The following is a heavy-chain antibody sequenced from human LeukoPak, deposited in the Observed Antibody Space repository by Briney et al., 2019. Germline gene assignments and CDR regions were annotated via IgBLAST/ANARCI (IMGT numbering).Heavy chain of an antibody. D-gene: IGHD6-13*01. Sequence: SETLSLTCAVYGGSFSGYYWSWIRQPPGKGLEWIGEINHSGSTNYNPSLKSRVTISVDTSKNQFSLKLSSVTAADTAVYYCVRRGAAGYWYFDLWGRGTLVTVSS. J-gene: IGHJ2*01. CDR1: GGSFSGYY. CDR2: INHSGST. CDR3: VRRGAAGYWYFDL. V-gene: IGHV4-34*01.